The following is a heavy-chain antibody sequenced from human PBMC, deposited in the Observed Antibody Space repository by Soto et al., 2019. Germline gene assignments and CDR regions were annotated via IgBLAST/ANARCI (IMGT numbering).Heavy chain of an antibody. J-gene: IGHJ6*02. Sequence: HVQLVQSGAVVKKSGSSVKVSCKTSGGTFRTDAISWVRQAPGQGLEWMGGIIPIFDTPNYAQKFQGRVTITADESTSTAYMDLSRLRPEDTAVYYCAREMSPTLNYFVMDVWGQGTTVTVSS. CDR3: AREMSPTLNYFVMDV. D-gene: IGHD1-1*01. CDR2: IIPIFDTP. V-gene: IGHV1-69*01. CDR1: GGTFRTDA.